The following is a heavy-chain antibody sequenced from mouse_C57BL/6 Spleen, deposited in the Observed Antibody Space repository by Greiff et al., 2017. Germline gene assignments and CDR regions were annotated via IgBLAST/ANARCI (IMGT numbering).Heavy chain of an antibody. J-gene: IGHJ4*01. CDR1: GYTFTSYR. D-gene: IGHD1-1*01. CDR3: ARGGVGRYALDY. CDR2: IYPGSGNT. Sequence: VQLQQSGAELVKPGASVKLSCKASGYTFTSYRITWVQQRPGQGLEWIGEIYPGSGNTYYNEKFKGKATLTADKSSNTAYMQIRSLTSEDSALYFCARGGVGRYALDYWGQGTSVTVSA. V-gene: IGHV1-81*01.